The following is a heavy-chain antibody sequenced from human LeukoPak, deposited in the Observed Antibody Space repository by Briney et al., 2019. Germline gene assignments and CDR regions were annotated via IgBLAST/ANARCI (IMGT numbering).Heavy chain of an antibody. V-gene: IGHV3-23*01. D-gene: IGHD6-19*01. J-gene: IGHJ4*02. CDR1: GFTFSNYA. CDR2: ISGSGDST. CDR3: AILIAVAGPATFY. Sequence: AGGSLRLSCAASGFTFSNYAMSWVRQAPGKGLECVSSISGSGDSTYYADSVKGRFTISRDNSNNTLYLQMNSLRAEDTAVYYCAILIAVAGPATFYWGQGTLVTVSS.